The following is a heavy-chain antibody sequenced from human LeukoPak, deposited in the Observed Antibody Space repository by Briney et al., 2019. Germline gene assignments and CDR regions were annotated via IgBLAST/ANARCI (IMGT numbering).Heavy chain of an antibody. CDR3: ASIQTANWDY. CDR2: IIPIFGIA. D-gene: IGHD5-18*01. V-gene: IGHV1-69*04. CDR1: GGTFSSYA. J-gene: IGHJ4*02. Sequence: ASVKVSCKASGGTFSSYAISWVRQAPGQGLEWMGRIIPIFGIANYAQKFQGRVTITADKSTSTAYMELSSLRSEGTAVYYCASIQTANWDYWGQGTLVTVSS.